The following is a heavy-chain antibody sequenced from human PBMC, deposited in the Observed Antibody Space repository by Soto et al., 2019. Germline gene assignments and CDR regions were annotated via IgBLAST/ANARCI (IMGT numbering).Heavy chain of an antibody. CDR3: ARPQWLDAFDI. Sequence: SETLSLTCTFSGGSISSSIYYWGLIRHPPAKGLEWIGSIYYSGSTYYNPSLKSRVTISVDTSKNQFSLKLSSVTAADTAVYYCARPQWLDAFDIWGQGTMVTISS. V-gene: IGHV4-39*01. J-gene: IGHJ3*02. CDR1: GGSISSSIYY. D-gene: IGHD6-19*01. CDR2: IYYSGST.